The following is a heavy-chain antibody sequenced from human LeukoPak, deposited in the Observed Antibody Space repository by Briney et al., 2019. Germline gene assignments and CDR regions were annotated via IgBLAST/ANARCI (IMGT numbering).Heavy chain of an antibody. CDR2: VRGSGGST. V-gene: IGHV3-23*01. D-gene: IGHD5-18*01. CDR3: AKGACARGYTYVAN. J-gene: IGHJ4*02. Sequence: PGGSLRLSCAASAFTFRSYAMIWVRQAPGKGLEWVSTVRGSGGSTYYTDSVKGRFTISRDNSNNTLYLQMNSLRAADTAVYYCAKGACARGYTYVANWGQGTLVTVSS. CDR1: AFTFRSYA.